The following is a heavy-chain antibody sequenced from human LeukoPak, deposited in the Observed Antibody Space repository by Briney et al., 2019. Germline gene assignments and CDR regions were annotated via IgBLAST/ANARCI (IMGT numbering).Heavy chain of an antibody. CDR1: GFTFSSYA. CDR2: ISGSGGST. D-gene: IGHD3-22*01. V-gene: IGHV3-23*01. J-gene: IGHJ5*02. CDR3: AREGYYYDSSGYSNWFDP. Sequence: GGSLRLSCAASGFTFSSYAMSWVRQAPGKGLEWVSAISGSGGSTYYADSVKGRFTISRDNSKNTLYLQMNSLRAEDTAVYYCAREGYYYDSSGYSNWFDPWGQGTLVTVSS.